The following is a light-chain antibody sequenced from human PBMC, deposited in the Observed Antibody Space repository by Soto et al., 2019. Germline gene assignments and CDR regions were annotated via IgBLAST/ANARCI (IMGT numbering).Light chain of an antibody. J-gene: IGKJ4*01. CDR2: GAS. CDR3: QQYGSSPPVT. CDR1: QSVSSSY. V-gene: IGKV3-20*01. Sequence: EIVLTQSPGTLSLSPGERATLSCRASQSVSSSYLAWYQQKPGQAPRLLIYGASSRATGIPDRFSGSGSGTDFSITIIRREPEDFAVYYCQQYGSSPPVTFGGGTKVEIK.